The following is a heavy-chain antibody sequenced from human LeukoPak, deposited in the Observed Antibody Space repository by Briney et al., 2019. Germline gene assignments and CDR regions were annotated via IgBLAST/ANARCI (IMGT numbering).Heavy chain of an antibody. D-gene: IGHD3-10*01. V-gene: IGHV3-23*01. J-gene: IGHJ4*02. Sequence: GGSLRLSCAASGFTFSSYAMSWVRQAPGKGLEWVSAISGSGGGTYYADSVKGRFTISRDNSKNTLYLQMNSLRAEDTAVYYCAKDPMVRGVGPFDYWGQGTLVTVSS. CDR1: GFTFSSYA. CDR2: ISGSGGGT. CDR3: AKDPMVRGVGPFDY.